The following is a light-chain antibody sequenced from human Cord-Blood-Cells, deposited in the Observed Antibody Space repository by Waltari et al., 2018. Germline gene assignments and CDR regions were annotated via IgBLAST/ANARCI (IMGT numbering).Light chain of an antibody. Sequence: IVLTQSPATLSLSPGERTPLPCRASQRVSSYLAWYQQKPGQAPRPLIYDASNLATGIPARFSGSGSGTDFTLTISSLEPEDFAVYYCQQRSNWPPYTFGQGTKLEIK. J-gene: IGKJ2*01. V-gene: IGKV3-11*01. CDR2: DAS. CDR3: QQRSNWPPYT. CDR1: QRVSSY.